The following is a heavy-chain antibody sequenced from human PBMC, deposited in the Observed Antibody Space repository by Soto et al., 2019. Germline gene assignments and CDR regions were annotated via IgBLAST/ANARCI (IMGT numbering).Heavy chain of an antibody. Sequence: SETLSLTCTVSGGSLSSYYWSWIRQPPGKGLENLGYIYYSDSTNYNPSFKSRVTISVDTSRNQFSLKLSSVTAADTAVYYCARVPGPWGQGTRVTVSS. V-gene: IGHV4-59*12. CDR1: GGSLSSYY. CDR2: IYYSDST. J-gene: IGHJ5*02. CDR3: ARVPGP.